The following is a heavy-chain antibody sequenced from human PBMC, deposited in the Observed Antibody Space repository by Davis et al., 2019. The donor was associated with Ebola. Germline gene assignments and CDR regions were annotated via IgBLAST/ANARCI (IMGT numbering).Heavy chain of an antibody. CDR3: ARDPPHEWVYYYYGMDV. CDR1: GFTSSGFTFSDYD. Sequence: GESLKISCAASGFTSSGFTFSDYDMNWVRQAPGQGLEWVSTISKTSVYTYYAESVKGRFTNSRDNAKNSLYLQMDGLRVQDTAVYYCARDPPHEWVYYYYGMDVWGKGTTVTVSS. V-gene: IGHV3-21*01. J-gene: IGHJ6*04. D-gene: IGHD1-26*01. CDR2: ISKTSVYT.